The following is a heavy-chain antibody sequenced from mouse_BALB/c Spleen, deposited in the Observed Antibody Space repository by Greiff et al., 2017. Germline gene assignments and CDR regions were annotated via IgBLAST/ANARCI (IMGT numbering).Heavy chain of an antibody. V-gene: IGHV2-9*02. CDR1: GFSLTSYG. CDR3: ARDLDGYFFFDY. Sequence: QVQLKESGPGLVAPSQSLSITCTVSGFSLTSYGVHWVRQPPGKGLEWLGVIWAGGSTNYNSALMSRLSISKDNSKSQVFLKMNSLQTDDTAMSYCARDLDGYFFFDYWGQGTTLTVSS. D-gene: IGHD2-3*01. CDR2: IWAGGST. J-gene: IGHJ2*01.